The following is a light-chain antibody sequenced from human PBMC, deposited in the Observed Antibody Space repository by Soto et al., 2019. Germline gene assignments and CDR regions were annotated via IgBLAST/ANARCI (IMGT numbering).Light chain of an antibody. Sequence: QSVLTQPASVSGSPGQSITISCTGGSSDIGGYNYVSWFQQHPGKAPKLMIYEVTNRPSGVSNRFSGSKSGSTASLTISGLQAEVEADYYCSSYTSSNTLVFGTGTKLTVL. CDR2: EVT. CDR3: SSYTSSNTLV. CDR1: SSDIGGYNY. V-gene: IGLV2-14*01. J-gene: IGLJ1*01.